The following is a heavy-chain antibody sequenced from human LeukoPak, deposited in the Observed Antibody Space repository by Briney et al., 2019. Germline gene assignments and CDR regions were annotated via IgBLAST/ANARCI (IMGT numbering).Heavy chain of an antibody. Sequence: PGGSLRLSCAASGFTFSSYSMNWVRQAPGKGLEWVSSISSSSSYIYYADSVKGRFTISRDKAKNSLYLQMNSLRAEDTAVYYCARSRRNSPRRFDPWGQGTLVTVSS. CDR1: GFTFSSYS. D-gene: IGHD1-14*01. J-gene: IGHJ5*02. V-gene: IGHV3-21*01. CDR3: ARSRRNSPRRFDP. CDR2: ISSSSSYI.